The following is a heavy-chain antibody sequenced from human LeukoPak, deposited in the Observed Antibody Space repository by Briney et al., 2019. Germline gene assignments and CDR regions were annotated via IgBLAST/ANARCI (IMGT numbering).Heavy chain of an antibody. CDR3: ARDRYYGSGSPHYFDY. CDR2: IEQDGSEN. D-gene: IGHD3-10*01. Sequence: QTGGSLRLSCAASGFTFSNYWMTWVRQAPGKGLEWVANIEQDGSENYYVDSVEGRFTISRDNAKNSLYLQMNSLRAEDTAIYYCARDRYYGSGSPHYFDYWGQGTLVTASS. CDR1: GFTFSNYW. J-gene: IGHJ4*02. V-gene: IGHV3-7*01.